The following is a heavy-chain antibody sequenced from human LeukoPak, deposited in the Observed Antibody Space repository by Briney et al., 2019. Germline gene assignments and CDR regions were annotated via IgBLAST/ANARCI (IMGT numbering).Heavy chain of an antibody. Sequence: GGSLRLSCAASGFTVTSNHMNWVRQAQGKGLEEVSIIYTGGTTHYTDSLKDRFSLSRDDSINTLYLQMNSLRAEDTAVYYCARDSSSYYFDYWGQGTLVTVSS. CDR3: ARDSSSYYFDY. D-gene: IGHD6-6*01. J-gene: IGHJ4*02. CDR2: IYTGGTT. V-gene: IGHV3-66*01. CDR1: GFTVTSNH.